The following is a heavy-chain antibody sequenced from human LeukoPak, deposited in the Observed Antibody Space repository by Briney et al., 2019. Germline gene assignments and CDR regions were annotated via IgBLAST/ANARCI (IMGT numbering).Heavy chain of an antibody. CDR3: ARVRSIGYSSSSGRQFDP. Sequence: SETLSLTCTVSSGSISSGGYYWSWIRQPPGKGLEWIGYIYHSGSTYYNPSLKSRVTISVDRSKNQFSLKLSSVTAADTAVYYCARVRSIGYSSSSGRQFDPWGQGTLVTVSS. CDR1: SGSISSGGYY. D-gene: IGHD6-6*01. V-gene: IGHV4-30-2*01. CDR2: IYHSGST. J-gene: IGHJ5*02.